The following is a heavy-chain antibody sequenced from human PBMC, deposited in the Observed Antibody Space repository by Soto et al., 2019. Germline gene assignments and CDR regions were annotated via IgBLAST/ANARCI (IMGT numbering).Heavy chain of an antibody. Sequence: QLQLQESGPGLVKPSETLSLTCTVSGGSISSSSYYWGWIRQPPGKGLEWIGSIYYSGSTYYNTSLKSRVTISVDTSKNQFSLKLSSVTAADTAVYYCASHTTVTSWFDPWGQGTLVTVSS. D-gene: IGHD4-4*01. CDR1: GGSISSSSYY. V-gene: IGHV4-39*01. CDR2: IYYSGST. J-gene: IGHJ5*02. CDR3: ASHTTVTSWFDP.